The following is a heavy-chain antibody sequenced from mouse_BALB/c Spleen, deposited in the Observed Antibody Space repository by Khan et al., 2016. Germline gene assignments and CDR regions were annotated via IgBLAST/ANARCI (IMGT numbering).Heavy chain of an antibody. Sequence: EVQLQESGPGLVKPSQSLSLTCTVTGYSITSDYAWNWIRQFRGNKLEWMGYISYSGSTSYNPSLKSRISITRDTSKNQFFLQLNSVTTEDTATYYCARSMMANWGQGTTLTVSS. CDR1: GYSITSDYA. V-gene: IGHV3-2*02. D-gene: IGHD2-3*01. CDR2: ISYSGST. CDR3: ARSMMAN. J-gene: IGHJ2*01.